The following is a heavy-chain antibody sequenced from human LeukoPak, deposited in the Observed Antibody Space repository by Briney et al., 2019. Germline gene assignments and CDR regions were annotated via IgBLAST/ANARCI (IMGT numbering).Heavy chain of an antibody. CDR1: GGSISSYY. CDR3: ARQAAMVNFVDY. Sequence: SETLSLTCTVSGGSISSYYWSWIWQPPGKGLEWIGYIYYSGSTNYNPSLKSRVTISVDTSKNQFSLKLSSVTAADTAVYYCARQAAMVNFVDYWGQGTLVTVSS. V-gene: IGHV4-59*08. J-gene: IGHJ4*02. D-gene: IGHD5-18*01. CDR2: IYYSGST.